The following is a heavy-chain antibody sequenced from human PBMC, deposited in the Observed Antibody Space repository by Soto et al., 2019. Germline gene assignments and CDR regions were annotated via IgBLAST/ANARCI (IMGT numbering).Heavy chain of an antibody. CDR2: IYYSGST. V-gene: IGHV4-59*01. CDR1: GGSISSYY. D-gene: IGHD2-2*01. Sequence: SETLSLTCTVSGGSISSYYWSWIRQPPGKGLERIGYIYYSGSTNYNPSLKSRVTISVDTSKNQFSLKLSSVTAADTAVYYCARGLVVVPAATNWFDSWGQGTLVPVSS. CDR3: ARGLVVVPAATNWFDS. J-gene: IGHJ5*01.